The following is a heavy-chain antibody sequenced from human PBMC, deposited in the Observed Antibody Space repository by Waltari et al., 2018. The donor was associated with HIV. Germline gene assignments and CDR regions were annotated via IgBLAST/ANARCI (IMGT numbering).Heavy chain of an antibody. Sequence: QVQLQQWGAGLLKPSETLSLTCAVYGGSFSGYYWSWLRKPPEQGLEWIGEINHRGRTNYNPSLKSRVIISVDTSMNQFSLKLSSGTAADTAVYYCARARYCSSTRCYTKGRRNSFYYYALDVWGQGTTVTVSS. CDR3: ARARYCSSTRCYTKGRRNSFYYYALDV. CDR1: GGSFSGYY. D-gene: IGHD2-2*02. CDR2: INHRGRT. J-gene: IGHJ6*02. V-gene: IGHV4-34*01.